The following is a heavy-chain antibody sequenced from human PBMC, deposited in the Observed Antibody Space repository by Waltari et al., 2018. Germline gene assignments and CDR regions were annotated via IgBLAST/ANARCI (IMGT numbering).Heavy chain of an antibody. V-gene: IGHV4-4*07. Sequence: QVQLQESGPGLVKPSETLSLTCTVSGGSISSYYWSWIRQPAGKGLEWIGRIYTSGSSNYNPSRRSRVTMSVDTSKNQFSLKLSSVTAADTAVYYCARGAVAGTYYYYYMDVWGKGTTVTVSS. CDR3: ARGAVAGTYYYYYMDV. D-gene: IGHD6-19*01. CDR1: GGSISSYY. CDR2: IYTSGSS. J-gene: IGHJ6*03.